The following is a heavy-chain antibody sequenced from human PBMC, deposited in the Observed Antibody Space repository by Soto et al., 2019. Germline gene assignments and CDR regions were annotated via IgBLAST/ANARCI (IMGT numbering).Heavy chain of an antibody. Sequence: ASVKVSCKASGGTFSSYAISWVRQAPGQGLEWMGGIIPIFGTANYVQKFQGRVTITADESTSTAFMELSSLASDDAVFYCWAKAGSDGYNSQLNLPDYWGQGTLVTVSS. J-gene: IGHJ4*02. V-gene: IGHV1-69*13. CDR1: GGTFSSYA. D-gene: IGHD2-21*01. CDR3: AKAGSDGYNSQLNLPDY. CDR2: IIPIFGTA.